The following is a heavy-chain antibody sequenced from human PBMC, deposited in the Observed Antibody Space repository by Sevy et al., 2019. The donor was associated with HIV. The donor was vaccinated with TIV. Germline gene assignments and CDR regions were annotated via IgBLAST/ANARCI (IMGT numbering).Heavy chain of an antibody. D-gene: IGHD2-8*02. CDR3: ARDWECTGGVCYFMDV. Sequence: GGSLRLSCAASGFTFSSYWMSWVRQAPGKGLEWVANIKQDGSEKYYVDSVKGRFTISRNNAKNSLYLQMNSLRAGETALYYCARDWECTGGVCYFMDVWGQGTTVTVSS. V-gene: IGHV3-7*03. CDR2: IKQDGSEK. J-gene: IGHJ6*02. CDR1: GFTFSSYW.